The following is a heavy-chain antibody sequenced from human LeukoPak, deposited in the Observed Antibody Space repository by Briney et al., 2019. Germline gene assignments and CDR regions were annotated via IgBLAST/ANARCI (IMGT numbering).Heavy chain of an antibody. D-gene: IGHD1-26*01. V-gene: IGHV3-21*01. Sequence: PGGSLRLSCAASGFTFSSYSMNWVRQAPGKGLEWVSSISGSSSYIYYADSVKGRFTISRDNAKNSLYLQMNSLRAEDTAVYYCARSWELHFDYWGQGTLVTVSS. J-gene: IGHJ4*02. CDR1: GFTFSSYS. CDR2: ISGSSSYI. CDR3: ARSWELHFDY.